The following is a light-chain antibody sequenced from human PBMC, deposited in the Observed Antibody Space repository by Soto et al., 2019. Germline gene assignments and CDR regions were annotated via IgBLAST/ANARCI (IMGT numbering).Light chain of an antibody. J-gene: IGKJ1*01. CDR3: QQHET. CDR2: DAS. CDR1: QSVSSY. Sequence: EIVSTQSPATLSFSPGERATLSCRASQSVSSYLAWYQQKPGQAPRLLIYDASNRATGIPARFSGSGFGTAFPPTISSLEPEDFAVYYCQQHETFGQGATVDIK. V-gene: IGKV3-11*01.